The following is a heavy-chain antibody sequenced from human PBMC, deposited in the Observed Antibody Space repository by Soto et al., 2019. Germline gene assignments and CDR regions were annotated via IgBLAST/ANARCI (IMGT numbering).Heavy chain of an antibody. V-gene: IGHV4-31*03. D-gene: IGHD4-4*01. CDR1: GGSISSGGYY. CDR2: IFYSGSI. J-gene: IGHJ3*02. CDR3: ARGTIVLKVAFDI. Sequence: PSETLSLTCTVSGGSISSGGYYWSWIRQHPGKGLEWIGYIFYSGSIYYNPSLKSRVTISVDTSKNQFSLKLSSVTAADTAVYYCARGTIVLKVAFDIWGQGTMVTVSS.